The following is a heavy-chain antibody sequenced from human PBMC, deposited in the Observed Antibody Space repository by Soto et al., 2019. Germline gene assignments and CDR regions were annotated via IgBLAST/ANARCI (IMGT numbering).Heavy chain of an antibody. CDR2: IIPIFGTA. D-gene: IGHD2-15*01. CDR1: GGTFSSYA. V-gene: IGHV1-69*05. J-gene: IGHJ4*02. Sequence: SVKVSFKASGGTFSSYAISWVRQAPGQGLEWMGGIIPIFGTANYAQKFQGRVTMTRDTSTSTVYMELSSLRSEDTAVYYCARTLGYCSGGSCTPGRAFDYWGQGTLVTVSS. CDR3: ARTLGYCSGGSCTPGRAFDY.